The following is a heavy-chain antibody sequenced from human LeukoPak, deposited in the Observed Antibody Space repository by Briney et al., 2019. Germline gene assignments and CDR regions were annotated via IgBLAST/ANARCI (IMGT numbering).Heavy chain of an antibody. D-gene: IGHD3-22*01. Sequence: SETLSLTCTVPGGSISSYYWSWIRQPPGKGLEWIGYIYYSGSTNYNPSLKSRVTISVDTSKNQFSLKLSSVTAADTAVYYCARSPTYYYDSSAFTEWGQGTLVTVSS. CDR2: IYYSGST. CDR3: ARSPTYYYDSSAFTE. J-gene: IGHJ4*02. V-gene: IGHV4-59*01. CDR1: GGSISSYY.